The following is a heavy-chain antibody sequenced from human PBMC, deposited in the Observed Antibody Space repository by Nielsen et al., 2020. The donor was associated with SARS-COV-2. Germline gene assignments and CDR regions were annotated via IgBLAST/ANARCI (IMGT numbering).Heavy chain of an antibody. Sequence: SQTPSLTCAISGDSVSSSSAAWNWIRQSPSRGLEWLGRTYYRSKWYNDYAVSVKSRITINPDTSKNQFSLHLNSVTPEDTAVYYCARGSRGAAGYYYYGMDVWGQGTTVTVSS. CDR3: ARGSRGAAGYYYYGMDV. CDR2: TYYRSKWYN. D-gene: IGHD6-13*01. CDR1: GDSVSSSSAA. V-gene: IGHV6-1*01. J-gene: IGHJ6*02.